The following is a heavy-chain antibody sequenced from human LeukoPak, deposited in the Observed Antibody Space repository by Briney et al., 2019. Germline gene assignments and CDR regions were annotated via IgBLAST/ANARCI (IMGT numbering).Heavy chain of an antibody. V-gene: IGHV3-48*02. CDR2: ISSSSSTI. CDR3: AREGSYGLGYYYYYYGMDV. CDR1: GFTFSSYS. Sequence: GGSLRPSCAASGFTFSSYSMNWVRQAPGKGLEWVSYISSSSSTIYYADSVKGRFTISRDNAKNSLYLQMNSLRDEDTAVYYCAREGSYGLGYYYYYYGMDVWGQGTTVTVSS. J-gene: IGHJ6*02. D-gene: IGHD5-18*01.